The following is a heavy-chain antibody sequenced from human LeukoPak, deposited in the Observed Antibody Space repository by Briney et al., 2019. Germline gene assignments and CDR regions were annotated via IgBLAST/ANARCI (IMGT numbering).Heavy chain of an antibody. CDR2: ISSDGSAK. CDR1: GFTFSNYG. Sequence: GGSLRLSCAASGFTFSNYGMHWVRQAPGKGLEWVAVISSDGSAKYYTDSVKGRFTISRDNSKNTLYLQMNSLGPEDTAVYYCAKCLSSGWYLWVDYWGQGTLVTVSS. D-gene: IGHD6-19*01. J-gene: IGHJ4*02. CDR3: AKCLSSGWYLWVDY. V-gene: IGHV3-30*18.